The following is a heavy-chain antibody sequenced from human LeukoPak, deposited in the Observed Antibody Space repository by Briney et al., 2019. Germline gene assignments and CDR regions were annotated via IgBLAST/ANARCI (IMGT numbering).Heavy chain of an antibody. CDR1: GGSISSGGYY. J-gene: IGHJ4*02. Sequence: SETLSLTCTISGGSISSGGYYWSWIRQHPGKGLEWIGYIYYSGSTYYNPSLKSRVTISVDTSKNQFSLKLSSVTAADTAVYYCARASAAGSFDYWGQGTLVTVSS. CDR2: IYYSGST. CDR3: ARASAAGSFDY. D-gene: IGHD6-13*01. V-gene: IGHV4-31*03.